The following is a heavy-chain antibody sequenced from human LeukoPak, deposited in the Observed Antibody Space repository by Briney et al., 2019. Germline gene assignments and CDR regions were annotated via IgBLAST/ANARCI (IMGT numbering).Heavy chain of an antibody. CDR2: INPSGGST. Sequence: GASVKVSCKASGYTFTSYYMHWVRQAPGQGLEWMGIINPSGGSTSYAQKFQGRVTMTRDTSTSTVYMELSSLRSEDTAVYYCAREPRYYDSSGYFGYWGQGTLVTVSS. CDR3: AREPRYYDSSGYFGY. D-gene: IGHD3-22*01. CDR1: GYTFTSYY. V-gene: IGHV1-46*01. J-gene: IGHJ4*02.